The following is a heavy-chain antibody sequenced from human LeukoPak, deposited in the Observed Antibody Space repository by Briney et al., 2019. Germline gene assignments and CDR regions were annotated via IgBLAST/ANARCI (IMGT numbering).Heavy chain of an antibody. D-gene: IGHD3-22*01. CDR1: GGSISSGSYY. Sequence: SETLSLTCTVSGGSISSGSYYWSWIRRPAGKGLEWIGRIYTSGSTNYNPSLKSRVTISVDTSKNQFSLKLSSVTAADTAVYYCARDHYYDSSGYYNWFDPWGQGTLVTVSS. CDR2: IYTSGST. V-gene: IGHV4-61*02. J-gene: IGHJ5*02. CDR3: ARDHYYDSSGYYNWFDP.